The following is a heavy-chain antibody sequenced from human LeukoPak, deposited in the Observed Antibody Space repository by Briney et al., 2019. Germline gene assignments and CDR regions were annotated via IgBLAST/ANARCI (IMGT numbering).Heavy chain of an antibody. D-gene: IGHD6-13*01. Sequence: SETLSFTCTVSGGSISSYYWSWIRQPPGKGLEWIGYIYYSGSTNYNPSLKSRVTISVDTSKNQFSLKLSSVTAADTAVYYCAKTPGIAAAGPWFDPWGQGTLVTVSS. CDR1: GGSISSYY. V-gene: IGHV4-59*01. J-gene: IGHJ5*02. CDR3: AKTPGIAAAGPWFDP. CDR2: IYYSGST.